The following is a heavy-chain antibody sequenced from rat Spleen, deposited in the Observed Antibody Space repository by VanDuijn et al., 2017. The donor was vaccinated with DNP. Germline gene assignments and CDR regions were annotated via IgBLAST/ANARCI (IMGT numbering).Heavy chain of an antibody. Sequence: EVQLVESGGGLVQPGRSMKLSCAASGFTFSNYDMAWVRQAPKKGLEWVATISYDGSSTNYRDSVKGRFTISRDNAKSTLYLQMDSLRSEDTATYYCARLGYGYNSDFDYWGQGVMVTVSS. CDR1: GFTFSNYD. CDR2: ISYDGSST. J-gene: IGHJ2*01. D-gene: IGHD1-9*01. CDR3: ARLGYGYNSDFDY. V-gene: IGHV5-7*01.